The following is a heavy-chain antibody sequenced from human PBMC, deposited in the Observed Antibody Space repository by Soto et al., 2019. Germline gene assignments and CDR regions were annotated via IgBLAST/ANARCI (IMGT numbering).Heavy chain of an antibody. D-gene: IGHD3-16*01. CDR2: TYYRSKWYN. J-gene: IGHJ6*02. V-gene: IGHV6-1*01. CDR3: ARGDPWDDYGMDV. CDR1: GDSVSSNSAA. Sequence: SQTLSLTCPISGDSVSSNSAAWNWIRQSTSRGLEWLGRTYYRSKWYNDYAVSVKSRITINPDTSKNQFSLQLNSVTPEDAAVYYWARGDPWDDYGMDVWGQGTTVTVSS.